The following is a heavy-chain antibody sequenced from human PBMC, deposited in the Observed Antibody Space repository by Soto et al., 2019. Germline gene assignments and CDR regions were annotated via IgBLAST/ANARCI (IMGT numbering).Heavy chain of an antibody. V-gene: IGHV3-30*18. J-gene: IGHJ4*02. Sequence: QVQLVESGGGVVQPGRSLRLSCAASGFTFSSCGMHWVRQAPGKGLEWVAVISYDGSNKYYADSVKGRFTISRDNSKNTLYLQMNSLRAEDTAVYYCAKDSGPVLLWFGEFTNIDYWGQGTLVTVSS. CDR1: GFTFSSCG. D-gene: IGHD3-10*01. CDR3: AKDSGPVLLWFGEFTNIDY. CDR2: ISYDGSNK.